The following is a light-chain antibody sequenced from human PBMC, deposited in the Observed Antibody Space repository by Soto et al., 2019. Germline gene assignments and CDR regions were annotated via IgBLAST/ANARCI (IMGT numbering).Light chain of an antibody. J-gene: IGKJ2*01. CDR1: QSVSSN. Sequence: IVMTQSPATLSVSPGERATLSCRASQSVSSNFAWYQQKPGQAPRLLIYGASTRATGIPDRFSGSGSGTEVTATISSLQSEDFAVYYCQQCNNWYASSFGQGTNLEIK. CDR3: QQCNNWYASS. V-gene: IGKV3-15*01. CDR2: GAS.